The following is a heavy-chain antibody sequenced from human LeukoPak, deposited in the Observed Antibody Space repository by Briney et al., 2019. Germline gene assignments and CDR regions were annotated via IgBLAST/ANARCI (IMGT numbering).Heavy chain of an antibody. V-gene: IGHV4-59*01. CDR3: ARGAAGYSYG. CDR1: GGSISSYY. CDR2: IYYSGST. Sequence: SETLSLTCTVSGGSISSYYWSWIRQPLGKGLEWIGHIYYSGSTNYNPSLKSRVTISIDTSKNQFSLRLSSVTAADTAVYYCARGAAGYSYGWGQGTLVTVSS. D-gene: IGHD5-18*01. J-gene: IGHJ4*02.